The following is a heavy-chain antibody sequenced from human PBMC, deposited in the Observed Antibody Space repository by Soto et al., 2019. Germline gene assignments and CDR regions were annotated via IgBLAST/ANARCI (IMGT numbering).Heavy chain of an antibody. V-gene: IGHV1-2*02. CDR2: IDPKSGGT. D-gene: IGHD2-2*01. J-gene: IGHJ4*02. CDR3: AKVSVDVPA. Sequence: QLVQSGAEVKKPGASVRVSCKTSGHTFIAYYIHWVRQAPGQGLEWMGWIDPKSGGTTYEQKFLGRVTMTRDTSNNTAYMDLNRLTSDDTAVYYCAKVSVDVPAWGQGTLITVSS. CDR1: GHTFIAYY.